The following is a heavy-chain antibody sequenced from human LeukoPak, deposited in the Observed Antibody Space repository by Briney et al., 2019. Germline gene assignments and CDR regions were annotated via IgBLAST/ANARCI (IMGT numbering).Heavy chain of an antibody. CDR3: VKDNSVYAFDI. CDR2: IIPIFGTA. CDR1: GGTFSGYA. V-gene: IGHV1-69*13. J-gene: IGHJ3*02. D-gene: IGHD4-11*01. Sequence: GASVKVSCKASGGTFSGYAISWVRQAPGQGLEWMGGIIPIFGTANYAQKFQGRVTITADESTSTAYMELSSLRAEDTAVYFCVKDNSVYAFDIGGQGTMVTVSS.